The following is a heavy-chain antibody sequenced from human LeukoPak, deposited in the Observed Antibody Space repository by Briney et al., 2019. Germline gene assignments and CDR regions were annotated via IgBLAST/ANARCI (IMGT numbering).Heavy chain of an antibody. Sequence: GASVKVSCKASGYTFTSYGISWVRQAPGQGLEWMGWISAYNGNTNYAQKLQGRVTMTTDTSTSTAYMELRSLRSDDTAVYYCARGYCSSTSCSLFDYWGQGTLVTVSS. CDR1: GYTFTSYG. CDR3: ARGYCSSTSCSLFDY. D-gene: IGHD2-2*01. CDR2: ISAYNGNT. J-gene: IGHJ4*02. V-gene: IGHV1-18*01.